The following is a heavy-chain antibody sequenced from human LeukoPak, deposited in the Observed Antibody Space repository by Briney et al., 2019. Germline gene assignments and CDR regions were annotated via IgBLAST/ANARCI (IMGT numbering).Heavy chain of an antibody. CDR3: AREVRGSYHRFDP. V-gene: IGHV4-59*01. CDR1: GGSISSYY. CDR2: IYYSGST. J-gene: IGHJ5*02. D-gene: IGHD1-26*01. Sequence: SETLSLTCTVSGGSISSYYWSWNRQPPGKGLEWIGYIYYSGSTNYNPSLKSRVTISVDTSKNQFSLKLSSVTAADTAVYYCAREVRGSYHRFDPWGQGTLVTVSS.